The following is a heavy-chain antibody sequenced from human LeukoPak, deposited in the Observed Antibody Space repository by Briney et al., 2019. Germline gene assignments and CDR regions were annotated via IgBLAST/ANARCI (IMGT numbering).Heavy chain of an antibody. CDR2: IYYSGST. CDR1: GGSISSSSYY. J-gene: IGHJ3*02. Sequence: SETLSLTCTVSGGSISSSSYYWGWIPQPPGKGLEWIGSIYYSGSTYYNPSLKIRVTISVYTSKNQFSLKLSSVTAADTTVYYCARVRADYYLAAFDIWGKGTMFTFSS. V-gene: IGHV4-39*01. D-gene: IGHD3-9*01. CDR3: ARVRADYYLAAFDI.